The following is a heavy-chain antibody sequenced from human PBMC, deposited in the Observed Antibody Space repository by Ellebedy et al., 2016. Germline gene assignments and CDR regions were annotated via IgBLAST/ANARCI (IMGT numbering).Heavy chain of an antibody. CDR2: INPSGGST. V-gene: IGHV1-46*01. CDR1: GYTFTSYY. J-gene: IGHJ6*02. CDR3: ARESETGSEHYYGMDV. Sequence: ASVKVSXXASGYTFTSYYMHWVRQAPGQGLEWMGIINPSGGSTSYAQKFQGRVTMTRDTSTSTVYMELSSLRSEGTAVYYCARESETGSEHYYGMDVWGQGTTVTVSS. D-gene: IGHD2-15*01.